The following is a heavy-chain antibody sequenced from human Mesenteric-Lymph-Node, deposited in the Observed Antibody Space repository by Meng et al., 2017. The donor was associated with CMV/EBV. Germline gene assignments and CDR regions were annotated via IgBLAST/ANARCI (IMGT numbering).Heavy chain of an antibody. D-gene: IGHD2-8*01. Sequence: GESLKISCAASGFTFSSYEMNWVRQAPGKGLEWVSYISSSGSTMYYADSVKGRFTISRDNAKNSLFLQMNSLRAEDTAVYYCANMVYALSFDSWGQGTLVTVSS. CDR1: GFTFSSYE. V-gene: IGHV3-48*03. CDR2: ISSSGSTM. CDR3: ANMVYALSFDS. J-gene: IGHJ4*02.